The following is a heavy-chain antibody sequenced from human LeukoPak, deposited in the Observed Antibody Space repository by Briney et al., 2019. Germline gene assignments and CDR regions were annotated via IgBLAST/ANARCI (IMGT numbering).Heavy chain of an antibody. D-gene: IGHD4-23*01. J-gene: IGHJ4*02. Sequence: SETLSLTCTVSGGSISSYYWSWIRQPPGKGLEWIGYIYYSGSTNYNPSLKSRVTISVDTSKNQFSLKLSSVTAADTAVYYCARGGYGGNGVYFDYWGQGTLVTVSS. CDR3: ARGGYGGNGVYFDY. CDR2: IYYSGST. V-gene: IGHV4-59*12. CDR1: GGSISSYY.